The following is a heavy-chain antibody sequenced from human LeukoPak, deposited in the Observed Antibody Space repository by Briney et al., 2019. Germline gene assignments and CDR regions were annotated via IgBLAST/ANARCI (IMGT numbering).Heavy chain of an antibody. D-gene: IGHD3-10*01. CDR2: IYHSGST. Sequence: SQTLSLTCAVSGGSISSGGYSWSWIRQPPGKGLEWIGYIYHSGSTYYNPSLKSRVTISVDRSKNQFSLKLSSVTAADTAVYYCARVESLGGSGYDYWGQGTLVTVSS. V-gene: IGHV4-30-2*01. CDR3: ARVESLGGSGYDY. J-gene: IGHJ4*02. CDR1: GGSISSGGYS.